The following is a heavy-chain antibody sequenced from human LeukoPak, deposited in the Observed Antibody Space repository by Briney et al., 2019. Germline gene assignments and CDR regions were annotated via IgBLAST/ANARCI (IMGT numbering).Heavy chain of an antibody. D-gene: IGHD3-3*01. V-gene: IGHV3-43*02. Sequence: GGSLRLSCAGSGFAFDEYGIHWVRQAPGKGLEWLSVTSGNGRATDYADSAKGRFTTSRDNSKSSLYLHINNLRTEDTALYYCAKETWSNSFSDFDHWGQGTLVTVSS. CDR2: TSGNGRAT. J-gene: IGHJ4*02. CDR3: AKETWSNSFSDFDH. CDR1: GFAFDEYG.